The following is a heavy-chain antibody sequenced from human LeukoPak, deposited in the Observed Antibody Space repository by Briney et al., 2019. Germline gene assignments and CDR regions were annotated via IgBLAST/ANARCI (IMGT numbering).Heavy chain of an antibody. CDR2: ISGSGGST. J-gene: IGHJ4*02. CDR1: GFTFTSYS. CDR3: AKCAPPYYYDSSGYSAPFDY. D-gene: IGHD3-22*01. Sequence: GGSLRLSCAASGFTFTSYSMNWVRQAPGKGLEWVSAISGSGGSTYYADSVKGRFTISRDNSKNTLYLQMNSLRAEDTAVYYCAKCAPPYYYDSSGYSAPFDYWGQGTLVTVSS. V-gene: IGHV3-23*01.